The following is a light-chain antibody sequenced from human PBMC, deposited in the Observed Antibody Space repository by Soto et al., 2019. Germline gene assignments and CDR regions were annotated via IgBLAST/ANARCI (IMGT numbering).Light chain of an antibody. Sequence: ERVMTQSPATLSVSPGERAILSCRASQSVSTSLAWYQQKPGQAHRLLIYGASTRATGIPARFSGSGSGTEFTLTISRLQSEDFEVYYCQQDNNRWTFGQGTKVEIK. V-gene: IGKV3-15*01. J-gene: IGKJ1*01. CDR1: QSVSTS. CDR3: QQDNNRWT. CDR2: GAS.